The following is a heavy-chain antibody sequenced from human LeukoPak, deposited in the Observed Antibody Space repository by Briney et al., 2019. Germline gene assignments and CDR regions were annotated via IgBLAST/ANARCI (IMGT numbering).Heavy chain of an antibody. D-gene: IGHD3-10*01. J-gene: IGHJ4*02. CDR2: MNPHSGNT. Sequence: ASVKVSCKASGYTFTSYDINWVRQATGQGLEWMGCMNPHSGNTGYAQKFQGRVTITRNTSISTAYMELSSLRSEDTAVYYCARGGVRGYYGSGSYLSWGQGTLVTVSS. CDR3: ARGGVRGYYGSGSYLS. V-gene: IGHV1-8*03. CDR1: GYTFTSYD.